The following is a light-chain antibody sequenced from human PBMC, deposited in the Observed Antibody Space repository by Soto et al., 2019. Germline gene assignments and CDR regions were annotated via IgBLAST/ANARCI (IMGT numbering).Light chain of an antibody. J-gene: IGLJ2*01. CDR1: SSDVGGYNY. V-gene: IGLV2-14*01. CDR2: EVS. CDR3: SSYTSNSTLV. Sequence: QSALTQPASVSGSPGQSITISCTGTSSDVGGYNYVSWYQQHPGKAPKLMIYEVSNRPSGVSNRFSSSKSGNTASLTISGLQAEDEADYYCSSYTSNSTLVFGGGTKVTVL.